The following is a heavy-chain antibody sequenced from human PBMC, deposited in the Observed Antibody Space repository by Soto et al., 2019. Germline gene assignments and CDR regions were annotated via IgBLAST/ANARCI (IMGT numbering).Heavy chain of an antibody. CDR2: IYYSGST. CDR1: GGSISSSSYY. V-gene: IGHV4-39*01. CDR3: ARGLRYFDWLSPYYFDY. D-gene: IGHD3-9*01. J-gene: IGHJ4*02. Sequence: QLQLQESGPGLVKPSETLSLTCTVSGGSISSSSYYWGWIRQPPGKGLEWIGSIYYSGSTYYNPSLKSRVTISVDTSKNQFSLKLSSVTAADTAVYYCARGLRYFDWLSPYYFDYWGQGPWSPSPQ.